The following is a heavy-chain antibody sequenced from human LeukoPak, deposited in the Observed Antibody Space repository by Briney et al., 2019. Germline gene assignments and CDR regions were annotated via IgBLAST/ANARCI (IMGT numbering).Heavy chain of an antibody. CDR1: GYTFTGYY. D-gene: IGHD1-26*01. CDR2: INPNSGGT. V-gene: IGHV1-2*02. CDR3: ARAVGATSGFDY. Sequence: WASVKDSCKASGYTFTGYYMHWVRQAPGQGLEWMGWINPNSGGTNYAQKFQGRVTMTRDTSISTAYMELSRLRSDDTAVYYCARAVGATSGFDYWGQGTLVTVSS. J-gene: IGHJ4*02.